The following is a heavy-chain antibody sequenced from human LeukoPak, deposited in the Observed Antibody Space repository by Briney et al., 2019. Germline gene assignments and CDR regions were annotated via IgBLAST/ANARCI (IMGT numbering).Heavy chain of an antibody. CDR2: IIPIFGTA. CDR1: GGTFSSYA. CDR3: ASGYYDFWSGSY. V-gene: IGHV1-69*05. Sequence: SVKVSCKASGGTFSSYAISWVRQAPGQGPEWMGRIIPIFGTANYAQKFQGRVTIITDESTSTAYMELSSLRSEDTAVYYCASGYYDFWSGSYWGQGTLVTVSS. J-gene: IGHJ4*02. D-gene: IGHD3-3*01.